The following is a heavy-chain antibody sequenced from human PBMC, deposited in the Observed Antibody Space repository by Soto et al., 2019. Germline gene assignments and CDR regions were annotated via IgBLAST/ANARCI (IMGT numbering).Heavy chain of an antibody. CDR3: AKERGVVVILRAFDI. J-gene: IGHJ3*02. Sequence: VQLVESGGGLVKPGGSLRLSCAASGFTFSDYYMSWIRKAPGKGLEWVSAISGSGGSTYYADSVKGRFTISRDNSKNTLYLQMNSLRAEDTAVYYCAKERGVVVILRAFDIWGQGTMVTVSS. CDR2: ISGSGGST. D-gene: IGHD3-22*01. CDR1: GFTFSDYY. V-gene: IGHV3-23*04.